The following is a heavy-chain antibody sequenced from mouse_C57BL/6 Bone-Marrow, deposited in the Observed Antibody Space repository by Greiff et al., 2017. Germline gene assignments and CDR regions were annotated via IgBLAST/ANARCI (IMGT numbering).Heavy chain of an antibody. CDR3: ARSYGSSSYAMDY. CDR1: GYTFTSYW. CDR2: IDPSDSYT. J-gene: IGHJ4*01. D-gene: IGHD1-1*01. V-gene: IGHV1-69*01. Sequence: QVQLQQPGAELVMPGASVKLSCKASGYTFTSYWMHWVKQRPGQGLEWIGEIDPSDSYTNYNQKFKGKSTLTVDKSSSTAYMQLSSLTSEDSAVYYCARSYGSSSYAMDYWGQGTSVTVSS.